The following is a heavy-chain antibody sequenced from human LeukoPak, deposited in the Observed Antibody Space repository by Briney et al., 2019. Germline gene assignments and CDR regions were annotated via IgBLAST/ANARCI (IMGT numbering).Heavy chain of an antibody. CDR3: ARESSGWLNDAFDI. D-gene: IGHD6-19*01. V-gene: IGHV4-38-2*02. Sequence: KTSETLSLTCTVSGYSISSGYYWGWIRQPPGKGLEWIGSIYHSGSTYYNPSLKSRVTISVDTSKNQFSLKLSSVTAADTAVYYCARESSGWLNDAFDIWGQGTMVTVSS. CDR1: GYSISSGYY. CDR2: IYHSGST. J-gene: IGHJ3*02.